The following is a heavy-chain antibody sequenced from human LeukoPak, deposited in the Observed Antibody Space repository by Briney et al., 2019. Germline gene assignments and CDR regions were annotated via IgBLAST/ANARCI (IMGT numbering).Heavy chain of an antibody. J-gene: IGHJ6*03. V-gene: IGHV1-8*03. CDR2: MNPNSGNT. CDR1: GGTFSSYA. CDR3: AREAVGSSSALTYYYYYMDV. D-gene: IGHD6-6*01. Sequence: GASVKVSCKASGGTFSSYAISWVRQAPGQGLEWMGWMNPNSGNTGYAQKFQGRVTITRNTSISTAYMELSSLRSEDTAVYYCAREAVGSSSALTYYYYYMDVWGKGTTVTVSS.